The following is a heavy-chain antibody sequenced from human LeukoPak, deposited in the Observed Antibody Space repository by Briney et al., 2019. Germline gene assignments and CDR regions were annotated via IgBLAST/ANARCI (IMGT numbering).Heavy chain of an antibody. J-gene: IGHJ4*02. CDR1: GGPISGYY. CDR2: IYYSGTT. Sequence: SETLPLTCAVSGGPISGYYWSWIRQPPGKGLEWIGYIYYSGTTNYNPSLKSRVTISVDRSKYQLSLKLSSATAADTAVYYCARHDGSGSWRDYGSGSHFDYWGQGTLVTVSS. D-gene: IGHD3-10*01. V-gene: IGHV4-59*08. CDR3: ARHDGSGSWRDYGSGSHFDY.